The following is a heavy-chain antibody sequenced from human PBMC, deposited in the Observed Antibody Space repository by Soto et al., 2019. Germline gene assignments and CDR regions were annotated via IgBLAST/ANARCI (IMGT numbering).Heavy chain of an antibody. CDR3: ARNTDHRLVRGWLDP. V-gene: IGHV3-30-3*01. CDR2: ISHDGSHE. Sequence: GSLRLSCAASGLTFSTSAMHWVRQAPGKGLEWVAMISHDGSHEYYGDSVKGRFSVSRDNSHNILHLQMNSLRIEDTAVYFCARNTDHRLVRGWLDPWGQGTLVTVSS. J-gene: IGHJ5*02. CDR1: GLTFSTSA. D-gene: IGHD3-10*01.